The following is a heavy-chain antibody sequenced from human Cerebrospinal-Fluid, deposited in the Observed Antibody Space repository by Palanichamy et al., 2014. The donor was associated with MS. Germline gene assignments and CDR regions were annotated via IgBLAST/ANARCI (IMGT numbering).Heavy chain of an antibody. D-gene: IGHD2-8*01. CDR2: IDPKDGET. V-gene: IGHV1-69-2*01. J-gene: IGHJ3*02. CDR3: ATVRAIVLNGFDI. Sequence: EVQLVQSGAEVKKPGATVKISCKVSGYTITDYYMHWVQQAPGKGLEWMGLIDPKDGETIYAEKFQGRVAMTADTSTDTFQMELSSLRFEDTAVYYCATVRAIVLNGFDIWGQGTMVTVST. CDR1: GYTITDYY.